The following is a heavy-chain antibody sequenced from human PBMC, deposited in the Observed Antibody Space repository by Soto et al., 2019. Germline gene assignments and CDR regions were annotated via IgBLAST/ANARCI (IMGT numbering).Heavy chain of an antibody. CDR3: ARGGLGTFDY. CDR1: GGSVSSGSYY. J-gene: IGHJ4*02. Sequence: SETLSLTCTVSGGSVSSGSYYWSWIRQPPGKGLEWIGYIYYSGSTNYNPSLKSRVTISVDTSKNQFSLKLSSVTAADTAVYYCARGGLGTFDYWGQGTLVTVSS. D-gene: IGHD7-27*01. V-gene: IGHV4-61*01. CDR2: IYYSGST.